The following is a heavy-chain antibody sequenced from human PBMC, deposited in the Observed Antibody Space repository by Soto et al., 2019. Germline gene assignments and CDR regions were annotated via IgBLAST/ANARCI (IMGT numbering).Heavy chain of an antibody. V-gene: IGHV4-30-2*01. D-gene: IGHD5-12*01. J-gene: IGHJ4*02. Sequence: QLQLQESGSGLVKPSQTLSLTCAVSGGSISSGGYSWSWIRQPPGKGLEWIGYIYYSGSTYYNPSLKSRVTISVDRSKNQFSLKVSYVTAADTAVYYCAAGGGLPRYYWGQGTLVTVSS. CDR2: IYYSGST. CDR1: GGSISSGGYS. CDR3: AAGGGLPRYY.